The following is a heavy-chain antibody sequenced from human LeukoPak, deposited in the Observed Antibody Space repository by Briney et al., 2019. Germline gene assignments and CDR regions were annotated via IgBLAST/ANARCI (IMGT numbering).Heavy chain of an antibody. CDR1: GFTFSSHS. CDR3: ARMYYGSGSFFDY. D-gene: IGHD3-10*01. V-gene: IGHV3-21*01. CDR2: ISSSSSYI. J-gene: IGHJ4*02. Sequence: GGSLRLSCAASGFTFSSHSMNWVRQAPGKGLEWVSSISSSSSYIYYADSVKGRFTISRDNAKNALYLQMNSLRVEDTAVYYCARMYYGSGSFFDYWGQGTLVTVSS.